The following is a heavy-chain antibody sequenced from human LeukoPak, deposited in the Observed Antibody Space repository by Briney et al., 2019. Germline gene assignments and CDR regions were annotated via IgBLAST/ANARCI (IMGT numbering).Heavy chain of an antibody. D-gene: IGHD5-12*01. CDR2: ISAYNGNT. CDR1: GYTFTSYA. J-gene: IGHJ4*02. V-gene: IGHV1-18*01. CDR3: ARDGGYSAISDY. Sequence: ASVKVSCKASGYTFTSYAMHWVRQAPGQGLEGMGWISAYNGNTNYAQKYQGRVTMTTDTSTSTAYMELRSLRSDDTAVYYCARDGGYSAISDYWGQGTLVTVSS.